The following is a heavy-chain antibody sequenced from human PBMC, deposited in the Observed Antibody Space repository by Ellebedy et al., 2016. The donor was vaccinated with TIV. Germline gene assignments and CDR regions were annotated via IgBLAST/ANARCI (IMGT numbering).Heavy chain of an antibody. CDR2: ISSSSSYI. Sequence: PGGSLRLSCAASGFTFSSYSTNWVRQAPGKGLEWVSSISSSSSYIYYADSVKGRFTISRDNAKSSLYLQMNSLRAEDTAVYYCARDPTDYGEVWFDPWGQGTLVSVSS. CDR3: ARDPTDYGEVWFDP. CDR1: GFTFSSYS. V-gene: IGHV3-21*04. D-gene: IGHD4-17*01. J-gene: IGHJ5*02.